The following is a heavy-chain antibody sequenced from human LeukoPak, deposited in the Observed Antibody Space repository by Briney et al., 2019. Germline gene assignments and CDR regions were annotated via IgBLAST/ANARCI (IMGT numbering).Heavy chain of an antibody. CDR3: AKGHTDYGTGFDC. V-gene: IGHV1-46*01. CDR1: GYTFTSYY. CDR2: INPSGGSP. Sequence: ASVKVSCKASGYTFTSYYMHWVRQAPGQGLEWMGIINPSGGSPSYAQKFQGRVTMTRDTSTSTLYMELSSLRSEDTAVYYCAKGHTDYGTGFDCWGQGTLVIVSS. D-gene: IGHD4-17*01. J-gene: IGHJ4*02.